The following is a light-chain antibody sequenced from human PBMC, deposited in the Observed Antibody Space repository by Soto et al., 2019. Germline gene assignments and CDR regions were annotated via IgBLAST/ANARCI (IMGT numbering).Light chain of an antibody. V-gene: IGKV3-15*01. CDR2: GAS. J-gene: IGKJ1*01. CDR1: QSVSSS. CDR3: QQCNNWPRT. Sequence: EIVMTQSPATLSVSPGERATLSCRASQSVSSSLAWYQQKPGQAPRLLIYGASTRATGIPARFSGSGSGTEFTLTISSLQSEDFAVYYCQQCNNWPRTFGQGTK.